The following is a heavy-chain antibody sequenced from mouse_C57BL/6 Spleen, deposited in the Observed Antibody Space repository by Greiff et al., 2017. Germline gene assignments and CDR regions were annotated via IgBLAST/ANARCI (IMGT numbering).Heavy chain of an antibody. Sequence: QVQLQQSGPELVKPGTSVKISCKASGYAFSSSWMNWVKQRPGKGLEWIGRIYPGDGDTNYNGKFKGKATLTADKSSSTAYMQLSSLTSEDSAVYFCARPYYDYDGYFDVWGTGTTVTVSS. V-gene: IGHV1-82*01. J-gene: IGHJ1*03. CDR1: GYAFSSSW. D-gene: IGHD2-4*01. CDR2: IYPGDGDT. CDR3: ARPYYDYDGYFDV.